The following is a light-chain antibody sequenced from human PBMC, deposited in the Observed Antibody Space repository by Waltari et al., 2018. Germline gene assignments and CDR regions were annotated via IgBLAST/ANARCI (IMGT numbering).Light chain of an antibody. Sequence: DIVMTQSPDSLAVSLGDRATINCKSSQSVLHSSSTKNHLTWYQQKPGQPPNLLIYWASTRESGVPDRFSGSGSGTDFTLTISSLQAEDVAVYYCQQSYSTPYTFGQGTKLESK. J-gene: IGKJ2*01. CDR2: WAS. V-gene: IGKV4-1*01. CDR1: QSVLHSSSTKNH. CDR3: QQSYSTPYT.